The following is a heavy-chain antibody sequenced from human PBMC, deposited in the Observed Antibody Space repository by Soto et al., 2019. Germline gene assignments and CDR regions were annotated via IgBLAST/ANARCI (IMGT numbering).Heavy chain of an antibody. J-gene: IGHJ3*02. CDR1: GFTFSDYY. CDR3: AKVGLSTIVPAASGAFDI. CDR2: ISSSGSTI. D-gene: IGHD2-2*01. Sequence: QVQLVESGGGLVKPGGSLRLSCAASGFTFSDYYMSWFRQAPGNGLEWVSYISSSGSTIYYADSLKGRFTISRDNAKNSLYLQMNSLRAQDTAVYYCAKVGLSTIVPAASGAFDIWGQGTMVTVSS. V-gene: IGHV3-11*01.